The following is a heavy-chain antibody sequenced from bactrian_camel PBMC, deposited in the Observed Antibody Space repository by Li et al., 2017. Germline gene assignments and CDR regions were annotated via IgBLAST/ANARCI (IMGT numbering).Heavy chain of an antibody. D-gene: IGHD4*01. CDR1: GFTLGISD. Sequence: HVQLVESGGGSVQPGGSLRLSCTASGFTLGISDMAWYRQVPGTKCEMVSSISNYGTSYYADSVKGRFTISQDYAKNTVSLQMTRLKPEDTARYYCAATVLVWGKSACSSSRARGTQVTVS. V-gene: IGHV3S53*01. CDR2: ISNYGTS. J-gene: IGHJ4*01.